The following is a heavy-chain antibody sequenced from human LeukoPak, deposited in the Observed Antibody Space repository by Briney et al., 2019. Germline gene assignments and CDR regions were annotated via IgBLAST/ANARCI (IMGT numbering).Heavy chain of an antibody. J-gene: IGHJ5*02. CDR2: ISRSSSYI. D-gene: IGHD4-17*01. V-gene: IGHV3-21*01. CDR1: GFTFSSYS. CDR3: ARDRVSDYGDYAGS. Sequence: GGSLRLFCAASGFTFSSYSMNWVRQAPGKGLEWVSSISRSSSYIYYADSVKGRFTISRDNAKNSLYLQMNSLRAEDTAVYYCARDRVSDYGDYAGSWGQGTLVTVSS.